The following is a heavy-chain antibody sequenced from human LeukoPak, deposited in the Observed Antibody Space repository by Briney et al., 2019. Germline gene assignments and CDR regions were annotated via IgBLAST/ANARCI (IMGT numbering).Heavy chain of an antibody. Sequence: PSETLSLTCAVPGYSISSGCYWDWIRQPPGKGLEWIGSIYHSGSTYYNPSLKSRVTISVDTSKNQFSLKVSSATAADTAVYFCAREPAQYFFDYWGQGTLVTVSS. CDR3: AREPAQYFFDY. J-gene: IGHJ4*02. CDR1: GYSISSGCY. CDR2: IYHSGST. V-gene: IGHV4-38-2*02.